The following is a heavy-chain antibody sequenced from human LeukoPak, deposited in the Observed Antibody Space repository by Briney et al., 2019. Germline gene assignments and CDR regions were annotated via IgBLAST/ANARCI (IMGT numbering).Heavy chain of an antibody. V-gene: IGHV3-11*01. Sequence: PGGSLRLSCAASGFTFSDYYMNWIRQAPGKGLEWISYISGSGNTIYQADSVKGRFTISRDNAKNSLFLQMNSLRADDTAVYYCARDLERQMVLGRFDPWGQGTLVIVSS. D-gene: IGHD6-13*01. CDR1: GFTFSDYY. CDR3: ARDLERQMVLGRFDP. J-gene: IGHJ5*02. CDR2: ISGSGNTI.